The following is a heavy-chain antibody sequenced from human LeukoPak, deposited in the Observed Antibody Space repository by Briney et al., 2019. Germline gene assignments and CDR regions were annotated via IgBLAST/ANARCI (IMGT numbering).Heavy chain of an antibody. CDR2: IRSKANSYAT. V-gene: IGHV3-73*01. Sequence: PGGSLRLSCAASGFTFSGSAMHWVRQASGKGLEWVGRIRSKANSYATAYAAPVKGRFTISRDDSKNTAYLQMNSLKTEDTAVYYCTRWDDEGSGWYSDYWGQGTLVTVSS. CDR1: GFTFSGSA. D-gene: IGHD6-19*01. CDR3: TRWDDEGSGWYSDY. J-gene: IGHJ4*02.